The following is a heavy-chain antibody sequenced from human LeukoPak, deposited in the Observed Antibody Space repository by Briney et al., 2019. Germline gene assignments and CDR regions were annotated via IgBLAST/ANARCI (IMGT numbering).Heavy chain of an antibody. CDR1: GFTFSSYW. V-gene: IGHV3-74*01. D-gene: IGHD3-16*01. CDR2: INSDGSST. CDR3: AKDLGYDYVWGEGNLYDS. J-gene: IGHJ4*02. Sequence: GGSLRLSCAASGFTFSSYWMHWVRQAPGKGLVWVSRINSDGSSTSYAGSVKGRFTISRDNSKNTLYLQMDSLRAEDTAVYYCAKDLGYDYVWGEGNLYDSWGQGTLVTVSS.